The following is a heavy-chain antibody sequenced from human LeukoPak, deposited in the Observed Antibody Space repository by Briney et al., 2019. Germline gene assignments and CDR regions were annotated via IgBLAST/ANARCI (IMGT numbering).Heavy chain of an antibody. CDR2: ISYDGSNK. V-gene: IGHV3-30*03. CDR3: ATDEGGDYVGLDY. Sequence: GGSLRLSCAASGFTFSSYGMHWVRQAPGEGLEWVAVISYDGSNKYYADSVKGRFTVSRDNSKNTLFLQVNSLRTEDTAVYYCATDEGGDYVGLDYWGQGTLVTVSS. J-gene: IGHJ4*02. D-gene: IGHD4-17*01. CDR1: GFTFSSYG.